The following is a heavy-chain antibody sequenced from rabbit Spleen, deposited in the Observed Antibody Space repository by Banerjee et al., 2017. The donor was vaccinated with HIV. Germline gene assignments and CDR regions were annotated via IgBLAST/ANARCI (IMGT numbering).Heavy chain of an antibody. CDR2: IGGGVSSIT. CDR3: ARDSGTSFSSYGMAL. CDR1: GFSFSYSDY. Sequence: QSLEESGGDLVKPGASLTLTCTASGFSFSYSDYMCWVRQPPGKGPEWIACIGGGVSSITYYATWAKGRFTISKTSSTTVTLQMTSLTAADTATYFCARDSGTSFSSYGMALWGPGTLVTVS. D-gene: IGHD8-1*01. V-gene: IGHV1S40*01. J-gene: IGHJ6*01.